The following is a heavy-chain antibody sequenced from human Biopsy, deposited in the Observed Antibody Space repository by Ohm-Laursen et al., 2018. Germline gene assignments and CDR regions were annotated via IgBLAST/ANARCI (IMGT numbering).Heavy chain of an antibody. CDR3: ASVGLVWFGELLSVPFGMDV. CDR1: GFSFTSYT. D-gene: IGHD3-10*01. V-gene: IGHV3-21*01. Sequence: SLSLSCAAAGFSFTSYTMNWVRQVPGKGLEWVSSITSRSGYNYYADSVKGRFTISRDNAKNSLYLQMNSLRAEDTAVYFCASVGLVWFGELLSVPFGMDVWGQGTTVTVSS. J-gene: IGHJ6*02. CDR2: ITSRSGYN.